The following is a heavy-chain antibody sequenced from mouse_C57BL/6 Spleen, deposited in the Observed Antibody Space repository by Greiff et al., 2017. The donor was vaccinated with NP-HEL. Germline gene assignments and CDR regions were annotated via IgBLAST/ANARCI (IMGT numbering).Heavy chain of an antibody. D-gene: IGHD1-1*01. V-gene: IGHV1-80*01. CDR2: IYPGDGDT. J-gene: IGHJ4*01. CDR1: GYAFSSYW. Sequence: VQLQESGAELVKPGASVKISCKASGYAFSSYWMNWVKQRPGKGLEWIGQIYPGDGDTNYNGKFKGKATLTADKSSSTAYMQLSSLTSEDSAVYFCARGYYGSSYVYYAMDYWGQGTSVTVSS. CDR3: ARGYYGSSYVYYAMDY.